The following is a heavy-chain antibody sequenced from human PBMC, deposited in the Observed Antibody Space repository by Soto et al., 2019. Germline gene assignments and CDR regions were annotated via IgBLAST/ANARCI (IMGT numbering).Heavy chain of an antibody. CDR3: ARAPLRGVWSCFELRYNLFDS. J-gene: IGHJ5*01. CDR1: GGTFSSYA. V-gene: IGHV1-69*13. CDR2: IIPIFGTA. D-gene: IGHD3-3*01. Sequence: SVKVSCKASGGTFSSYAISWVRQAPGQGLEWMGGIIPIFGTANYAQKFQGRVTITADESTSTAYMELSSLRSEDTAVYYCARAPLRGVWSCFELRYNLFDSRAQGTLVPVSS.